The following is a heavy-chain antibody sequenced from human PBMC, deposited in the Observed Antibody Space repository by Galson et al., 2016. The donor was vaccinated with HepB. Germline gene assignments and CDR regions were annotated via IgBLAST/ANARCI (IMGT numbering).Heavy chain of an antibody. Sequence: SVKVSCKASGYTFTNYYMQWVRQAPGQGLEWMGIINPDNGNTKSAQKFQGRLTMTRDTATSTVYMELNSLRSEDTAVYYCARDLDGYNYFDYWGQGTLVTVSS. D-gene: IGHD5-24*01. J-gene: IGHJ4*02. CDR3: ARDLDGYNYFDY. CDR2: INPDNGNT. CDR1: GYTFTNYY. V-gene: IGHV1-46*01.